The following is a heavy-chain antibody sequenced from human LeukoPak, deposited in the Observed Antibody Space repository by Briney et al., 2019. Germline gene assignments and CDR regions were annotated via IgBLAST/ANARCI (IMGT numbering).Heavy chain of an antibody. Sequence: GGSLRLSCAASGFTFSSYAMSWVRQAPGKGLEWVSYISSSSITIFYADSVKGRFTISRDIARNSLYLQMNSLRDEDSAVYYCARDRRYYGDYYFYGLDVWGQGTTVTVSS. CDR2: ISSSSITI. D-gene: IGHD4-17*01. V-gene: IGHV3-48*02. CDR3: ARDRRYYGDYYFYGLDV. J-gene: IGHJ6*02. CDR1: GFTFSSYA.